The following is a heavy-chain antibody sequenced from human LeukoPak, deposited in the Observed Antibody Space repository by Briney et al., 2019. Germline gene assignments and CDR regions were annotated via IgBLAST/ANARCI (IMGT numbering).Heavy chain of an antibody. CDR1: GGSISSYY. CDR3: ARDRVTVTTFDAFDI. CDR2: IYYSGST. D-gene: IGHD4-17*01. V-gene: IGHV4-59*01. J-gene: IGHJ3*02. Sequence: PSETLSLTCTVSGGSISSYYWSWIRQPPGKGLEWMGYIYYSGSTNYNPSLKIRVTITVETSKNHFPPSLNSVTAADAAVYYWARDRVTVTTFDAFDIWGQGTMVTVSS.